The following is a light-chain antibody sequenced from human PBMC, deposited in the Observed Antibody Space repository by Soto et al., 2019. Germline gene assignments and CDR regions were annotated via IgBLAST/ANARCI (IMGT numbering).Light chain of an antibody. J-gene: IGLJ3*02. Sequence: QSVLTQPHSVSAAPGQKVTISCSGSISNIGKNYVSWYQQLPETAPKVLIYDNNKRPSGIPDRFSGSKSGTSATLGITGLQTGDEADYYCGTWDSSLSAPNWVFGGGTQLTVL. CDR2: DNN. V-gene: IGLV1-51*01. CDR3: GTWDSSLSAPNWV. CDR1: ISNIGKNY.